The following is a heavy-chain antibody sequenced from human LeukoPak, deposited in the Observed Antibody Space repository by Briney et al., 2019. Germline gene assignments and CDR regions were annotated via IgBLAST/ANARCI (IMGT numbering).Heavy chain of an antibody. J-gene: IGHJ4*02. V-gene: IGHV3-30*04. Sequence: GGSLRLSCAASGFTFSSYAMHWVRQAPGKGLEWVAVISYDGSNKYYADSVKGRFTISRDNSKNTLYLQMNSLRAEDTAVYYCARDTMYYDSSGYYALGYFDYWGQGTLVTVSS. CDR3: ARDTMYYDSSGYYALGYFDY. CDR1: GFTFSSYA. D-gene: IGHD3-22*01. CDR2: ISYDGSNK.